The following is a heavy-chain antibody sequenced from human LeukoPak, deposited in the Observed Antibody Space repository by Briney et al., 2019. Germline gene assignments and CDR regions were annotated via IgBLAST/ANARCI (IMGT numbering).Heavy chain of an antibody. J-gene: IGHJ4*02. D-gene: IGHD3-9*01. CDR3: ARGRLTGSYRYFDY. CDR2: IKQDGSEK. Sequence: GGSLRLSCAASGFTFSSYWMSWVRQAPGKGLEWVANIKQDGSEKYYVDSVKGRFTISRDNAKNSLYLQMNSLRAEDTAVYYCARGRLTGSYRYFDYWGQGTLVTVSS. V-gene: IGHV3-7*01. CDR1: GFTFSSYW.